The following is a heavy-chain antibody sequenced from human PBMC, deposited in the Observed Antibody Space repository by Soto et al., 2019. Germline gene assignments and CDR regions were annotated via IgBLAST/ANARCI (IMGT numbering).Heavy chain of an antibody. D-gene: IGHD3-3*01. CDR1: GGSISSSNW. CDR2: IYHSGST. Sequence: SETLSLTCAVSGGSISSSNWWSWVRQPPGKGLEWIGEIYHSGSTNYNPSLKSRVTISVDKSKNQFSLKLSSVTAADTAVYYCARDKVYYDFWSGYQDAFDIWGQGTMVTFSS. CDR3: ARDKVYYDFWSGYQDAFDI. V-gene: IGHV4-4*02. J-gene: IGHJ3*02.